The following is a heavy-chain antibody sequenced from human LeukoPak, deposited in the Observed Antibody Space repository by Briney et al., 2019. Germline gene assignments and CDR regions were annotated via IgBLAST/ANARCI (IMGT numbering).Heavy chain of an antibody. CDR3: VKDYDIVGWNWFDP. V-gene: IGHV3-64D*06. D-gene: IGHD2-21*01. Sequence: PGGSLRLSCSASGFTLSSYAMHWVRPAPGEGLEYVSAISSNGGSTYYADSVKGRFTISRHNSQNTLYLQMSSLRSEDTAVYYCVKDYDIVGWNWFDPWGQGTLVTVSS. J-gene: IGHJ5*02. CDR1: GFTLSSYA. CDR2: ISSNGGST.